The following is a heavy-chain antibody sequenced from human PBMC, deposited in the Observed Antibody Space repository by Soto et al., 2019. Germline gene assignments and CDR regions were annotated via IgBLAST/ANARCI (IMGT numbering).Heavy chain of an antibody. CDR3: AKVRRQPLVVGNWFDP. D-gene: IGHD6-13*01. Sequence: QVQLVESGGGVVQPGRSLRLSCAASGFTFSSNGMHWVRQAPDKGLEWVAVISDDGSIKYYADSVKGRFTVSRDNSKHTLDLHMNSLRAGDTAVYSCAKVRRQPLVVGNWFDPWGQGTLVTVSS. V-gene: IGHV3-30*18. J-gene: IGHJ5*02. CDR2: ISDDGSIK. CDR1: GFTFSSNG.